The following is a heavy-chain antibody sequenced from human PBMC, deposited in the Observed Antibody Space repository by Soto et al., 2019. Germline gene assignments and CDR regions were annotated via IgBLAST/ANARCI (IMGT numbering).Heavy chain of an antibody. CDR2: INHSGST. Sequence: SETLSLTCAVYGGSFSGYYWSWIRQPPGKGLEWIGEINHSGSTNYNPSLKSRVTISVDTSKNQFSLKLSSVTAADTAVYYCARGVYYYGSGMNDYWGQGTLVTVSS. D-gene: IGHD3-10*01. V-gene: IGHV4-34*01. CDR1: GGSFSGYY. J-gene: IGHJ4*02. CDR3: ARGVYYYGSGMNDY.